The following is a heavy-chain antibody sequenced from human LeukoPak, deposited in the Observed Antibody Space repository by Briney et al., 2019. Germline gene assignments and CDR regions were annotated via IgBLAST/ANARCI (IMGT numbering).Heavy chain of an antibody. Sequence: PGGCLRLSCAASGFTFSSYSMSWVRLAPGKGLEWVSAISGSGGSTYYADSVKGRFTISRDNSKNTLYLQMNSLRAEDTAVYYCAKPGPSGWLFDYWGQGTLVTVSS. D-gene: IGHD6-19*01. CDR2: ISGSGGST. CDR1: GFTFSSYS. V-gene: IGHV3-23*01. J-gene: IGHJ4*02. CDR3: AKPGPSGWLFDY.